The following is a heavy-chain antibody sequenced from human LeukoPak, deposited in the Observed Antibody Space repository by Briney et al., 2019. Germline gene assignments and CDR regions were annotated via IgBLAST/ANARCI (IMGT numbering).Heavy chain of an antibody. D-gene: IGHD3-10*01. J-gene: IGHJ5*02. CDR3: ARHRFAMVRGPNWFDP. V-gene: IGHV4-34*01. CDR1: GGSFSGYY. Sequence: SETLSLTCAVYGGSFSGYYWSWIRQPPGKGLEWIGEINHSGSTNYNPSLKSRVTISVDTSKNQFSLKLSSVTAADTAVYYCARHRFAMVRGPNWFDPWGQGTLVTVSS. CDR2: INHSGST.